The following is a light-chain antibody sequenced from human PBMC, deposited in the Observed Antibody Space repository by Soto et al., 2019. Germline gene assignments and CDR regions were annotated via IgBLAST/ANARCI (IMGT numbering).Light chain of an antibody. Sequence: DIQMPPSPSTLYGSVGERVTITCRASQTISSWLAWYQQKPGKAPKLLIYKASTLRSGVPSRVSASVSGTDFTLTISSLQPDDFATYDCQHYDSYAEAFGEGAKVELK. CDR2: KAS. V-gene: IGKV1-5*03. J-gene: IGKJ1*01. CDR3: QHYDSYAEA. CDR1: QTISSW.